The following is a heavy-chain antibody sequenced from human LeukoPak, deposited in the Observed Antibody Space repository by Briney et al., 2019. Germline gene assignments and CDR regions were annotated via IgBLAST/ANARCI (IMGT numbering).Heavy chain of an antibody. CDR3: ARSLASPLTR. J-gene: IGHJ4*02. D-gene: IGHD3-9*01. CDR2: INHSGST. Sequence: SETLSLTCAVSGDSITSDKWWTWVRQPPGKGLEWIGEINHSGSTNYNPSLKSRVTISVDTSKNQFSLKLSSVTAADTAVYYCARSLASPLTRWGQGTLVTVSS. V-gene: IGHV4-4*02. CDR1: GDSITSDKW.